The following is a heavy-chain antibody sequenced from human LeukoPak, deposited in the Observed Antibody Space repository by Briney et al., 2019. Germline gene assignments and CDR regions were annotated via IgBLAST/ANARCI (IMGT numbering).Heavy chain of an antibody. CDR1: GFTFSSYE. J-gene: IGHJ6*02. CDR3: ASAIVGATFYYYGMDV. CDR2: ISSSGSTI. D-gene: IGHD1-26*01. V-gene: IGHV3-48*03. Sequence: GGSLRLSCAASGFTFSSYEMNWVRQAPGKGLEWVSYISSSGSTIYYADSVKGRFTISRDNAKNTLYLQMNSLRAEDTAVYYCASAIVGATFYYYGMDVWGQGTTVTVSS.